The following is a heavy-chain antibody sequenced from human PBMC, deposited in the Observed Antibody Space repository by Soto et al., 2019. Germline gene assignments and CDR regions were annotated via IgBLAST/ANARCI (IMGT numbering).Heavy chain of an antibody. CDR2: IKQDGSEK. J-gene: IGHJ4*02. Sequence: GGSLRLSCAASGFTFSSYWMSWVRQAPGKGLEWVANIKQDGSEKYYVDSVKGRFTISRDNAKNSLYLQMNSLRAEDTAVYYCATQSLSYYYDSSGYQYYFDYWGQGTLVTVSS. D-gene: IGHD3-22*01. V-gene: IGHV3-7*05. CDR3: ATQSLSYYYDSSGYQYYFDY. CDR1: GFTFSSYW.